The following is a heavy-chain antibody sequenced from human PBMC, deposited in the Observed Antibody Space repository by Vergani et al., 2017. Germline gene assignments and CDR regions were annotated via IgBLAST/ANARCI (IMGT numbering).Heavy chain of an antibody. CDR2: IYYSGST. CDR3: ARGSITIFGVVTTFDY. V-gene: IGHV4-31*03. Sequence: QVQLQQWGAGLVKPSQTLSLTCTVSGGSISSGGYYWSWIRQHPGKGLEWIGYIYYSGSTYYNPSLKSRVTISVDTSKNQFSLKLSSVTAADTAVYYCARGSITIFGVVTTFDYWGQGTLVTVSS. J-gene: IGHJ4*02. CDR1: GGSISSGGYY. D-gene: IGHD3-3*01.